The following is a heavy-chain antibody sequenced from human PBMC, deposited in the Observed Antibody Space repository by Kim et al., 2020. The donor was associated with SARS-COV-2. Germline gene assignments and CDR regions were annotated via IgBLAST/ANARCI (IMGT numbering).Heavy chain of an antibody. CDR2: IYHTGST. CDR1: GYSISSGFL. Sequence: SETLSLTCDVSGYSISSGFLWGWIRQPPGKGLEWIGNIYHTGSTDHNPALKSRVIMAVDTSKNQFSLDLRSVSAADTAVYYCVRGGVLRGPDNWGQGT. CDR3: VRGGVLRGPDN. D-gene: IGHD3-10*01. J-gene: IGHJ4*02. V-gene: IGHV4-38-2*01.